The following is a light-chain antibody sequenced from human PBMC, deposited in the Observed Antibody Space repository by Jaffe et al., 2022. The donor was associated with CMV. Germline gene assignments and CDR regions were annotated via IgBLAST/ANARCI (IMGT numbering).Light chain of an antibody. CDR2: KNN. CDR3: AAWDDSLNGYV. CDR1: SSNIDSSY. Sequence: QSVLTQPPSASGTPGQRVTISCSASSSNIDSSYLYWYQQLPGMTPKLLIYKNNQRPSGVPDRFSGSKSGTSASLAIRGLRSEDEADYYCAAWDDSLNGYVFGTGTKVTVL. J-gene: IGLJ1*01. V-gene: IGLV1-47*01.